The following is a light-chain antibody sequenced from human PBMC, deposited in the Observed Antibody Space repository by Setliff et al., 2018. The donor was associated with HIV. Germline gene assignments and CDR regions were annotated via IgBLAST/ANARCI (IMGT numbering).Light chain of an antibody. CDR3: CSYARSSSPLWV. CDR2: EGS. Sequence: QSALTQPASVSGSPGQSITISCTGTSGDVGSYNLVSWYQHHPGKAPKLMIYEGSKRPSGVSNRFSGSKSGNTASLTISGLQAEDEADYYCCSYARSSSPLWVFGGGTKVTVL. J-gene: IGLJ3*02. V-gene: IGLV2-23*01. CDR1: SGDVGSYNL.